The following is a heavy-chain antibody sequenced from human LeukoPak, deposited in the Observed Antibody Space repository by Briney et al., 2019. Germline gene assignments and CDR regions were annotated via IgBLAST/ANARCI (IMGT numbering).Heavy chain of an antibody. CDR1: GYTFTGYY. J-gene: IGHJ4*02. CDR2: INPNSGGT. D-gene: IGHD6-6*01. Sequence: ASVKVSCKASGYTFTGYYMHWVRQAPGQGIEWMGWINPNSGGTNYAQKFQGRVNMTRDTSISTAYMELSRLRSDDTAVYYCARKTDSSSSLFDYWGQGTLVTVSS. V-gene: IGHV1-2*02. CDR3: ARKTDSSSSLFDY.